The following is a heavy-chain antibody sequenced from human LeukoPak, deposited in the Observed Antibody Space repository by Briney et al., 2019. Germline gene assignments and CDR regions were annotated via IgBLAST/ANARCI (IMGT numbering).Heavy chain of an antibody. D-gene: IGHD3-3*01. V-gene: IGHV3-21*01. CDR1: GFMFNSHS. Sequence: GGSLRPSCAASGFMFNSHSVNSGRQAPGKGLEWVSSISSIGTYINYADSVRGRFTISKDNAKNSLYLQMTSLRAEDTALYYCARLMSGTKESYYFDSWGQGTLVPVSS. CDR2: ISSIGTYI. CDR3: ARLMSGTKESYYFDS. J-gene: IGHJ4*02.